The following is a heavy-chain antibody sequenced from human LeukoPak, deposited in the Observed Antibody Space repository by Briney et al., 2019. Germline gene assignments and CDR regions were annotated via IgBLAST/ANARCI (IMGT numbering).Heavy chain of an antibody. J-gene: IGHJ6*03. Sequence: ASVKVSCKASGGTFSSYAMNWVRQAPGKGLEWVSTLSTGGGTAYYADSVKGRFTISRDNSKNTLYLQMNSLRAEDTAVYYCAKGTSWINPYYYMDVWGKGTTVTVSS. CDR3: AKGTSWINPYYYMDV. CDR1: GGTFSSYA. D-gene: IGHD2-2*01. V-gene: IGHV3-23*01. CDR2: LSTGGGTA.